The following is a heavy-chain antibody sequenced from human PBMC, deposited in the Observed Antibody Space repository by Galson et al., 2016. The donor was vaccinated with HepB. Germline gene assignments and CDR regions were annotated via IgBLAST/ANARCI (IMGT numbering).Heavy chain of an antibody. CDR3: ARSTSDSSTWYVNYYYGMDV. D-gene: IGHD6-13*01. V-gene: IGHV3-30-3*01. CDR2: ISYDGSDK. Sequence: SLRLSCAASGFTFNTYSIHWVRQAPGKGLEWVAVISYDGSDKDYADSVKGRFTISGDNSKNMLYLQMNSLRNEDTAVYYCARSTSDSSTWYVNYYYGMDVWGQGTTVTVSS. CDR1: GFTFNTYS. J-gene: IGHJ6*02.